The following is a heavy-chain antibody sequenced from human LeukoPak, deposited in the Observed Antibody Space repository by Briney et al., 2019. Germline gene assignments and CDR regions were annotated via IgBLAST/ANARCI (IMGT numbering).Heavy chain of an antibody. J-gene: IGHJ4*02. CDR3: ATSFGGSSSIAAGWPTTN. Sequence: ASVKVSCKASGYTFTSYYMHWVGQAPGEGREWMGGINPNSGGTKYAQKFQGRVTMTRDTSIITAYMELSRLRSDDTAVYYCATSFGGSSSIAAGWPTTNWGQGTLVTVSS. CDR2: INPNSGGT. CDR1: GYTFTSYY. V-gene: IGHV1-2*02. D-gene: IGHD6-13*01.